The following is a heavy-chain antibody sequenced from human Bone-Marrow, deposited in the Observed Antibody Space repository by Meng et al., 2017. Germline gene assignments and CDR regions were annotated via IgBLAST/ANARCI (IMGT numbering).Heavy chain of an antibody. CDR2: INHSEST. Sequence: SETLSLTFVVSGGSFSDYYWSWIRQPPGKGLEWIGEINHSESTNYNPSPESRATISVDTSQNNLSLKLSSVTAADSAVYYCARGPTTLAHDFDYWGQGTLVTVSS. V-gene: IGHV4-34*01. J-gene: IGHJ4*02. D-gene: IGHD4-11*01. CDR3: ARGPTTLAHDFDY. CDR1: GGSFSDYY.